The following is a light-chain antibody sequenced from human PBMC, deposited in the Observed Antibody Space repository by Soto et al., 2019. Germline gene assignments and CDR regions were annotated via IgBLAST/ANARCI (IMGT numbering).Light chain of an antibody. Sequence: EIVLTQSPATLSLSPGERATLSCRASQSVSNYLTWYQQKPGQAPRLLIYDASKKATDIPARFSGSGSGTDFTLTISSLEPEDFAVYYCQQRSNWPWTFGQGTNVEIK. CDR1: QSVSNY. CDR2: DAS. V-gene: IGKV3-11*01. J-gene: IGKJ1*01. CDR3: QQRSNWPWT.